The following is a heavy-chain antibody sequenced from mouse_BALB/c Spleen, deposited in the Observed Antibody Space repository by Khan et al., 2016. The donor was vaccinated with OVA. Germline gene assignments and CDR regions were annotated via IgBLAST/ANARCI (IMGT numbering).Heavy chain of an antibody. Sequence: VQLVESGPGLVAPSQTLSITCTVSGFSLTSYCVHWVRQPPGKGLEWLGVIWAGGSTNYNSALMSRLSIINDNSNSHVFFKLNSLQTDDTAMYYCAKLGDIWGQGTTLTVSS. D-gene: IGHD3-1*01. CDR3: AKLGDI. V-gene: IGHV2-9*02. J-gene: IGHJ2*01. CDR2: IWAGGST. CDR1: GFSLTSYC.